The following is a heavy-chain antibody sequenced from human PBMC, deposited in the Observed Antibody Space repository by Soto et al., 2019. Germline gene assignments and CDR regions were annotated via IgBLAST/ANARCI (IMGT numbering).Heavy chain of an antibody. J-gene: IGHJ5*02. CDR3: ARGLGYCSGGSYQGGWFDP. D-gene: IGHD2-15*01. CDR2: RKPKSGHT. Sequence: ASMSGSCATSAYSFTRCDIDWVRQATGQGVDWMAERKPKSGHTGYAQKFQGRVPMPRNTSPSTAYMELSSRRSEDTAVYYCARGLGYCSGGSYQGGWFDPLGQGTLVSVPS. V-gene: IGHV1-8*01. CDR1: AYSFTRCD.